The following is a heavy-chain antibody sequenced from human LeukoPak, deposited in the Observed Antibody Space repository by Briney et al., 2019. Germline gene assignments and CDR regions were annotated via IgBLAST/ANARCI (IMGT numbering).Heavy chain of an antibody. D-gene: IGHD2-21*02. Sequence: PSETLSLTCTVSGGSISSSNYYWGWIRQPPGKGLEWIGSIYYSGSTYYNPSLKSRVTISVDTSKNQFSLRLSSVTAADTVVYYCASGYCGGACQLGGVDMWGQGTMVTVSS. CDR3: ASGYCGGACQLGGVDM. J-gene: IGHJ3*02. CDR1: GGSISSSNYY. V-gene: IGHV4-39*07. CDR2: IYYSGST.